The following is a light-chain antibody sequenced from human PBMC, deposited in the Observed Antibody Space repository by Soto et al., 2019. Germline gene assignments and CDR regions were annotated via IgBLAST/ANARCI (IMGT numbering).Light chain of an antibody. J-gene: IGKJ4*01. CDR2: GAS. CDR3: QQYGSSLT. CDR1: QSVSSSY. V-gene: IGKV3-20*01. Sequence: EIVLTQSPGTLSLSPGERATLSCRASQSVSSSYLAWYQQKPGQAPRLLIYGASSRATGIPDRFSGSGSGTDFALTISRLEREDCAVYYGQQYGSSLTFGGETKVEIK.